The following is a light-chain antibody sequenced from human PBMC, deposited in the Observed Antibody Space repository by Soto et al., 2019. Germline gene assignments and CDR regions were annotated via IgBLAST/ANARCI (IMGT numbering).Light chain of an antibody. CDR2: DAS. CDR3: QQYNSYSGM. V-gene: IGKV1-5*01. Sequence: DIQMTQNTSTLSASVGDRVTITCRASQSVRRWLAWYQQKPGRAPKLLIFDASSLESGVPSRFSGNGSGTEFTLTISGLQPDDFASYYCQQYNSYSGMFGQGTKVDI. CDR1: QSVRRW. J-gene: IGKJ1*01.